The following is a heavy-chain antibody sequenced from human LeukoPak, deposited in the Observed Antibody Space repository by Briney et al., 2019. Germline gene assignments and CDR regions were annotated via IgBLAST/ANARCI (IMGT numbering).Heavy chain of an antibody. CDR1: GYTFTGYY. CDR3: ARDPDILTGYYFY. D-gene: IGHD3-9*01. Sequence: ASVKVSCKASGYTFTGYYMHWVRQAPGQGLGWMGWINPNSGGTNYAQKFQGRVTMTRDTSISTAYMELSRLRSDDTAVYYCARDPDILTGYYFYWGQGTLVTVSS. V-gene: IGHV1-2*02. CDR2: INPNSGGT. J-gene: IGHJ4*02.